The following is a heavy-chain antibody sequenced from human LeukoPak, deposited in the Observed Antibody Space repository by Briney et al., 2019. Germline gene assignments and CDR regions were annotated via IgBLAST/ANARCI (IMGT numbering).Heavy chain of an antibody. D-gene: IGHD1-26*01. CDR3: ARGPGGGSYSDAFDI. Sequence: SETLSLTCTVSGDSMSSYYWSWIRQPPGKGLEWIAYIFYSGSTSYNPSLKSRVAISMNTSRNQFSLKLSSATAADTAVYYCARGPGGGSYSDAFDIWGQGTMVTVSS. V-gene: IGHV4-59*01. CDR2: IFYSGST. CDR1: GDSMSSYY. J-gene: IGHJ3*02.